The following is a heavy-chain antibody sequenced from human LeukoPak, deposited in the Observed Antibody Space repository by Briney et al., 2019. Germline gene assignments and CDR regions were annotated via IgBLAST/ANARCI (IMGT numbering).Heavy chain of an antibody. CDR3: ATVIGPGYSYGYGDR. CDR2: ISWNSGSE. CDR1: GFSFDDYA. Sequence: GGSLRLSCAASGFSFDDYAMHWLRQAPGKGRQWVSGISWNSGSEGYADSVKGRFTISRDNARNSLYLLMTSLRAEDTAVYYCATVIGPGYSYGYGDRWGQGTLVTVSS. J-gene: IGHJ4*02. V-gene: IGHV3-9*01. D-gene: IGHD5-18*01.